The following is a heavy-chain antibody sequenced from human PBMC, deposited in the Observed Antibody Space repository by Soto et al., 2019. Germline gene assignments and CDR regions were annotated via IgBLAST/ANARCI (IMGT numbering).Heavy chain of an antibody. J-gene: IGHJ6*02. CDR1: GGTFSSYA. CDR2: IIPIFGTA. D-gene: IGHD2-21*02. V-gene: IGHV1-69*13. CDR3: ASAYWGGDCYPGDYYGMDV. Sequence: ASVKVSCKASGGTFSSYAISWVRQAPGQGLEWMGGIIPIFGTANYAQKFQGRVTITADESTSTAYMELSSLRSEDTAVYYCASAYWGGDCYPGDYYGMDVWGQGTTVTVSS.